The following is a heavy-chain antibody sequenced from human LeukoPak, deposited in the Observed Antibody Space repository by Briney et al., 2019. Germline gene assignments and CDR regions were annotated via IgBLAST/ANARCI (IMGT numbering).Heavy chain of an antibody. CDR1: GFTFDDYG. D-gene: IGHD4-17*01. CDR2: INWNGGST. CDR3: ARDYGDIRVRHYFDY. V-gene: IGHV3-20*04. Sequence: GGSLRLSCAASGFTFDDYGMSWVRQAPGKGLEWVSGINWNGGSTGYADSVKGRFTISRDNAKNSLYLQMNSLRAEDTALYYCARDYGDIRVRHYFDYWGQGTLVTVSS. J-gene: IGHJ4*02.